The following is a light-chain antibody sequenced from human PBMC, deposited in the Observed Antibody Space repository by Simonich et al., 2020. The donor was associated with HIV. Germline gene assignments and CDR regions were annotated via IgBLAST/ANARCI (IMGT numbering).Light chain of an antibody. V-gene: IGKV3-15*01. J-gene: IGKJ2*01. CDR2: GAS. CDR3: QQYNKWPPYT. Sequence: EIVMTQSAATLSVSPGERATLSCRASQSVSSNLAWYQQKPGQAPRLLIHGASTRATGIPARFSGSGSGTEFTLTISSLQSEDFAVYYCQQYNKWPPYTFGQGTKLEIK. CDR1: QSVSSN.